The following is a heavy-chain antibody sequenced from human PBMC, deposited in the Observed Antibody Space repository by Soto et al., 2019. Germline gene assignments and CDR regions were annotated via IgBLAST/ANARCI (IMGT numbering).Heavy chain of an antibody. CDR3: AKDAVPYNGKWDWFDS. CDR2: IGGGGSDT. V-gene: IGHV3-23*01. J-gene: IGHJ5*01. Sequence: DVQLLESGGGLVQPGGSLTLSCAASRFTFSDFAMSWSGQAPGMGLGWVSSIGGGGSDTYYADSVKGRFTISRDNSKNTLYLQMDSLRDEDTAVYYCAKDAVPYNGKWDWFDSWGQGTLVIVSS. CDR1: RFTFSDFA. D-gene: IGHD1-20*01.